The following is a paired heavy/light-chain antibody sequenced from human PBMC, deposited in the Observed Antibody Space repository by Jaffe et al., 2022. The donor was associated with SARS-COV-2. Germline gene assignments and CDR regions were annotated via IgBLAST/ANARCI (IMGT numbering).Light chain of an antibody. Sequence: QAVVTQEPSLTVSPGGTVTLTCGSSTGAVTTDHYPYWFQQKPGQAPRTLIYDTSNKHSWTPARFSGSLLGGKAALTLSGAQTEDEAEYYCLLSYNGAYVIFGGGTKLTVL. CDR2: DTS. CDR3: LLSYNGAYVI. V-gene: IGLV7-46*01. CDR1: TGAVTTDHY. J-gene: IGLJ2*01.
Heavy chain of an antibody. J-gene: IGHJ4*02. V-gene: IGHV1-18*01. CDR2: ISTYSGNT. D-gene: IGHD2-15*01. CDR3: ARDLWYCSGGSCGDY. Sequence: QVQLVQSGTEMKKPGASVKVSCKASGYTFTTYGITWVRQAPGQGLEWMGWISTYSGNTNYAQKLQGRVTMTTDTSTSTAYMELGSLRSDDTAVYYCARDLWYCSGGSCGDYWGQGTLVTVSS. CDR1: GYTFTTYG.